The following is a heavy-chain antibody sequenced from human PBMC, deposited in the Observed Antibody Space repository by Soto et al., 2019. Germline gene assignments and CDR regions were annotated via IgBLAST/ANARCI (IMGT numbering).Heavy chain of an antibody. CDR1: GGTFSSYA. CDR3: ATDRARTRNRYYYDSSGGAFDI. Sequence: GASVKVSCKASGGTFSSYAISWVRQAPGQGLEWMGGIIPIFGTANYAQKFQGRVTMTADASTSTAYMELSSLRSEDTAVYYCATDRARTRNRYYYDSSGGAFDIWGQGTMVTVSS. V-gene: IGHV1-69*13. J-gene: IGHJ3*02. D-gene: IGHD3-22*01. CDR2: IIPIFGTA.